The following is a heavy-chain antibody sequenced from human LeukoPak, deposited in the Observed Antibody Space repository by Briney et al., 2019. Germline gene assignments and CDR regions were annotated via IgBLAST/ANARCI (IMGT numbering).Heavy chain of an antibody. CDR2: FTGKGEGT. Sequence: GGLLRLSCTASGFILSNYAMSWVRQAPGKGPEWVVGFTGKGEGTFYADSVKGRFTVSRDNSENTLYLEMNSLRAEDTARYYCVRDFYCSGGSCPLFDYWGQGTLVTVCS. V-gene: IGHV3-23*01. CDR1: GFILSNYA. D-gene: IGHD2-15*01. J-gene: IGHJ4*02. CDR3: VRDFYCSGGSCPLFDY.